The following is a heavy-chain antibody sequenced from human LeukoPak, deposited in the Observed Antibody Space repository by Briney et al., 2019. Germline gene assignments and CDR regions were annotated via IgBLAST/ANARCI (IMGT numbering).Heavy chain of an antibody. D-gene: IGHD4-17*01. Sequence: ASVKVSCKPSGYTFTGYYIHWVRPAPGQGLEWMGWINPNSGGTNYAQKFQGRVTMTRDTSISTAYMELSWLTSDDTAVYYCARGDSYGDLDYWGQGTLVTVSS. J-gene: IGHJ4*02. CDR3: ARGDSYGDLDY. V-gene: IGHV1-2*02. CDR1: GYTFTGYY. CDR2: INPNSGGT.